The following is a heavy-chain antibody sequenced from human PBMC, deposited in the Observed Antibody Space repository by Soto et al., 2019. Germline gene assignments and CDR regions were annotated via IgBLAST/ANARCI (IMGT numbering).Heavy chain of an antibody. CDR3: AREIHSSSWDYYYYYGMDV. D-gene: IGHD6-13*01. CDR1: GFTFSTFW. Sequence: PGGSLRLSCEASGFTFSTFWMHWVRQAPGKGLVWVSRINSDGSSTNYADSVKGRVTISRDNAKNMLYLQMNSLRAEDTAVYYCAREIHSSSWDYYYYYGMDVWGQGTTVTVS. V-gene: IGHV3-74*01. CDR2: INSDGSST. J-gene: IGHJ6*02.